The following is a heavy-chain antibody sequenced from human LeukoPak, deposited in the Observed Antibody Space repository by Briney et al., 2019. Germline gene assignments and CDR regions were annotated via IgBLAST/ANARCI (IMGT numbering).Heavy chain of an antibody. V-gene: IGHV4-38-2*02. J-gene: IGHJ5*02. CDR3: ARAMNRSGDYLGFDP. D-gene: IGHD3-3*01. CDR2: MYHSGST. CDR1: GYSISSGYY. Sequence: PSETLSLTCTVSGYSISSGYYWGWIRQPPGKGLECIGTMYHSGSTFYNPSLKSRATISVDTSKNQFSLKLTSMTAADTAVYYCARAMNRSGDYLGFDPWGLGIVVTVSS.